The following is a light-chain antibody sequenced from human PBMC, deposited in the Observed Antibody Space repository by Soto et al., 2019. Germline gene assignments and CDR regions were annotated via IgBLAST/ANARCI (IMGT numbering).Light chain of an antibody. J-gene: IGLJ1*01. CDR2: GNS. CDR1: SSNIGAGYD. Sequence: QSVLTQPPSASGAPGQRVTISCTGSSSNIGAGYDVHWYQQLPGTAPKLLIYGNSNRPSGVPDRFSGAKSGTSASLAITGLQAEDEADYYCQSYDSSLSGYVFGPGTKVTVL. V-gene: IGLV1-40*01. CDR3: QSYDSSLSGYV.